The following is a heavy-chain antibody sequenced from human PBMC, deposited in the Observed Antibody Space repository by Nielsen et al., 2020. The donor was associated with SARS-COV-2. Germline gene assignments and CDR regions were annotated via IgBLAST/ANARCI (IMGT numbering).Heavy chain of an antibody. CDR2: ISYDGSNR. Sequence: GESLKISCAASGFTFGSYAFHWVRQAPGKGLEWVAVISYDGSNRYYADSVEGRFTISRDNSKNTLYLQMNSLRAEDTAVYYCARGGKRFDSSGYFSPDYWGQGTLVTVSS. CDR3: ARGGKRFDSSGYFSPDY. V-gene: IGHV3-30-3*01. D-gene: IGHD3-22*01. CDR1: GFTFGSYA. J-gene: IGHJ4*02.